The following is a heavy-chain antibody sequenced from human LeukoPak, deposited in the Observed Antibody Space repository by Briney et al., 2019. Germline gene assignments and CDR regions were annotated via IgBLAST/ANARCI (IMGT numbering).Heavy chain of an antibody. CDR3: ARDWYGDYYYYGMDV. CDR2: IYYSGST. CDR1: GGSVSSGSYY. V-gene: IGHV4-61*01. Sequence: SETLSLTCTVSGGSVSSGSYYWSWIRQPPGKGLEWIGYIYYSGSTNYNPSLKSRVTISVDTSKNQFSLKLSSVTAADTAVYCCARDWYGDYYYYGMDVWGQGTTVTVSS. D-gene: IGHD4-17*01. J-gene: IGHJ6*02.